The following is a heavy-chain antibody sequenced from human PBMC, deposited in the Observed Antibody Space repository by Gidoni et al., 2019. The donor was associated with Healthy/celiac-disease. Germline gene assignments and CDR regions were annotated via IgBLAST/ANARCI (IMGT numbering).Heavy chain of an antibody. Sequence: QVQLQESGPGLVKPSQTLSLTCTVSGGSISSGDYYWSWIRQHPGKGLEWIGYIYYSGSTYYNPSLKSRVTISVDTSKNQFSLKLSSVTAADTAVYYCARGEVMITIFGVVIIRHFDYWGQGTLVTVSS. V-gene: IGHV4-30-4*01. D-gene: IGHD3-3*01. CDR2: IYYSGST. CDR3: ARGEVMITIFGVVIIRHFDY. J-gene: IGHJ4*02. CDR1: GGSISSGDYY.